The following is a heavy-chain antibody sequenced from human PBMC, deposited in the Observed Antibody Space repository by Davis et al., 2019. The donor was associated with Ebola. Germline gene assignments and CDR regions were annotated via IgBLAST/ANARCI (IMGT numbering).Heavy chain of an antibody. V-gene: IGHV3-11*01. CDR2: ISSSGSTI. J-gene: IGHJ4*02. CDR3: NKSGSGWDN. Sequence: GESLKISCAASGFTFSSYAMSWIRQAPGKGLEWVSYISSSGSTIYYADSVKGRFTISRDNAKNSLYLQMNSLRAEDTAVYYCNKSGSGWDNWGQGTLVTVSS. CDR1: GFTFSSYA. D-gene: IGHD6-19*01.